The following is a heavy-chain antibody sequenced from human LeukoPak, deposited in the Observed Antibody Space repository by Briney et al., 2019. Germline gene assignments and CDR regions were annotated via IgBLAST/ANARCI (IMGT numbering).Heavy chain of an antibody. CDR1: GFTFSSYS. Sequence: LRLSCAASGFTFSSYSMNWIRQPPGKGLEWIGYIYYSGSTYYNPSLKSRVTISVDTSKNQFSLKLSSVTAADTAVYYCARVSDMRYFDYWGQGTLVTVSS. J-gene: IGHJ4*02. CDR2: IYYSGST. V-gene: IGHV4-30-4*08. CDR3: ARVSDMRYFDY. D-gene: IGHD3-9*01.